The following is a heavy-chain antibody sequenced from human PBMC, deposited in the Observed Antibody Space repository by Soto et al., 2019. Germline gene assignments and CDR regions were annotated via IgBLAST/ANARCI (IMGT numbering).Heavy chain of an antibody. V-gene: IGHV3-23*01. CDR3: TRVISGSSGLFDY. CDR2: ISGSGGST. CDR1: GFTFSSYA. Sequence: EVQLLESGGGLVQPGGSLRLSCAASGFTFSSYAMSWVRQAPGKGLEWVSAISGSGGSTYYADSVKGRFTISRDNSKNTLYLQMNSLRAEDTAVYYCTRVISGSSGLFDYWGQGALVTVSS. D-gene: IGHD1-26*01. J-gene: IGHJ4*02.